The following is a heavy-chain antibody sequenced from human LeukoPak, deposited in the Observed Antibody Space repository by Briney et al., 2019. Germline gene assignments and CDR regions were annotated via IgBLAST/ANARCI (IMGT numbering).Heavy chain of an antibody. D-gene: IGHD3-10*01. CDR3: AKSGYGSGSYYGDY. J-gene: IGHJ4*02. CDR2: IYSDGTT. Sequence: GGSLRLSCAASGFTVSSNYMNWVRQAPGMGLEWVSVIYSDGTTYYADSVKGRFTISRDNSKNTLYLQMNSLRAEDTAVYYCAKSGYGSGSYYGDYWGQGTLVTVSS. CDR1: GFTVSSNY. V-gene: IGHV3-53*01.